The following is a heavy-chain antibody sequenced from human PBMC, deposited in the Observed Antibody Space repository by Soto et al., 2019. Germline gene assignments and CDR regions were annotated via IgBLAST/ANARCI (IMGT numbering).Heavy chain of an antibody. J-gene: IGHJ4*02. CDR1: GGSISSGGYY. CDR2: IYYSGST. CDR3: AREITYYYDSSGYYYRVCYFDY. Sequence: QVQLQESGPGLVKPSQTLSLTCTVSGGSISSGGYYWSWIRQHPGKGLEWIGYIYYSGSTYYNPSLKSRVTISVDTSKNQFSLKLSSVTAADTAVYYCAREITYYYDSSGYYYRVCYFDYWGQGTLVTVSS. D-gene: IGHD3-22*01. V-gene: IGHV4-31*03.